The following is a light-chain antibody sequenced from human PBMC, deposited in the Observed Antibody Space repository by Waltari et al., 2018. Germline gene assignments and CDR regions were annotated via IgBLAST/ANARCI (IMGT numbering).Light chain of an antibody. CDR1: SLRTSY. Sequence: SSGLTQDPAVSVALGQTIRITCRGDSLRTSYASWYQVKTGQAPVLVMFGKEKRPSGVPDRISGESSETTSSLIITGAQAEDEADYYCQSYDTSLSVAFGGGTKLTVL. J-gene: IGLJ2*01. CDR2: GKE. CDR3: QSYDTSLSVA. V-gene: IGLV3-19*01.